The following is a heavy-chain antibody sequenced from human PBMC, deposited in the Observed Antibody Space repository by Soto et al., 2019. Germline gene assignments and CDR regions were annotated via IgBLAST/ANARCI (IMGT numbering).Heavy chain of an antibody. CDR1: GFRFSEHA. Sequence: GGSLRLSCNCSGFRFSEHAMTWVRHAPGKGLEWVGFIRNTPYGGTTDYAASVRGRFTISRDDSESIAYLQMNSLRAEDTAVYYCAGQYSSANWFDPWGQGTLVTVSS. CDR3: AGQYSSANWFDP. D-gene: IGHD6-25*01. V-gene: IGHV3-49*04. CDR2: IRNTPYGGTT. J-gene: IGHJ5*02.